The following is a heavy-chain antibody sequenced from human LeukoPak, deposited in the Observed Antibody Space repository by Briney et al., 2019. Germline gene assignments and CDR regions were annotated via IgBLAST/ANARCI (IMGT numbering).Heavy chain of an antibody. D-gene: IGHD3-22*01. V-gene: IGHV3-20*04. J-gene: IGHJ6*03. CDR1: GFTFSSYG. CDR2: INWNGGST. CDR3: ARGRGTYDSSGYYLGYYMDV. Sequence: GGSLRLSCAASGFTFSSYGMHWVRQAPGKGLEWVSGINWNGGSTGYADSVKGRFTISRDNAKNSLYLQMNSLRADDTAVYYCARGRGTYDSSGYYLGYYMDVWGKGTTVTVSS.